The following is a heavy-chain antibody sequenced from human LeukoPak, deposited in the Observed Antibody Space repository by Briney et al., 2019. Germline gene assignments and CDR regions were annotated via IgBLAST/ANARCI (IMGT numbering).Heavy chain of an antibody. D-gene: IGHD2-2*01. Sequence: ASVKVSCKVSGYTLTELSMHWVRQAPGKGLEWMGGFDPEDGETIYAQKFQGRVTMTEDTSTDTAYMELSSLRSEDTAVYYCARGILQDIVVVPVAREGYYYYMDVWGKGTTVTVSS. V-gene: IGHV1-24*01. CDR3: ARGILQDIVVVPVAREGYYYYMDV. J-gene: IGHJ6*03. CDR2: FDPEDGET. CDR1: GYTLTELS.